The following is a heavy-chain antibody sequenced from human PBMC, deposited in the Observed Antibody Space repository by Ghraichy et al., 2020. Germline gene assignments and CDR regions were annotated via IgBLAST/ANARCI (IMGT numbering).Heavy chain of an antibody. CDR2: MSSSSSYI. J-gene: IGHJ4*02. CDR1: EFTFSSYS. D-gene: IGHD6-13*01. V-gene: IGHV3-21*06. CDR3: ARAVTYSSSWTFDY. Sequence: GGSLRLSCAASEFTFSSYSMSWVRQAPGKGLEWVSSMSSSSSYINYADSVKGRFTISRDNAKNSLYLQMNSLRAEDTAVYYCARAVTYSSSWTFDYWGQGTLVTVSS.